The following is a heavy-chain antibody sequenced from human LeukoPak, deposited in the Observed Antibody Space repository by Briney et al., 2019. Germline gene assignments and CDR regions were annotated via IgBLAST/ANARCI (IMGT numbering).Heavy chain of an antibody. CDR1: GFTFSNYG. V-gene: IGHV3-30*03. CDR2: IPYDGNNK. Sequence: PGGSLRLSCVASGFTFSNYGIHWVRQAPGKGLEWVAVIPYDGNNKYYADSVKGRFTISRDNSKNTLYLQMNSLRAEDTAMYYCACAYYDFWSGYFSPDSWGQGTLVTVSS. CDR3: ACAYYDFWSGYFSPDS. D-gene: IGHD3-3*01. J-gene: IGHJ4*02.